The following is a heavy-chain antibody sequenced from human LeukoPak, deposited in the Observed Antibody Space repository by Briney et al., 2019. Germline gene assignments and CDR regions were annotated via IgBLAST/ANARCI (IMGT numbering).Heavy chain of an antibody. CDR3: ARVAGGKFHLDY. CDR2: ITSTGTYI. CDR1: GFAFSTYS. D-gene: IGHD6-13*01. Sequence: PGGSLRLSCAASGFAFSTYSMNWVRHAPGKGLEWISSITSTGTYIYYADSVKGRFTISRDNAKNSLYLQMNSLRAEDTAVYFCARVAGGKFHLDYWGQGTQVTVSS. J-gene: IGHJ4*02. V-gene: IGHV3-21*01.